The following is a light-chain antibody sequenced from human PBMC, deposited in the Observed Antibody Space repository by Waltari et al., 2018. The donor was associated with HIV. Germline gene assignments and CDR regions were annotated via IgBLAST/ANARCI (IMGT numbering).Light chain of an antibody. CDR1: TSDVGAYNY. CDR3: TSYACRNTLV. Sequence: QSALTQPPSASGSPGQSVTISCTGKTSDVGAYNYVSWYQQHPGKAPKLMIFEVFKRPSVVPYRFACSKSGTTASLTVSGLQAEDEADYYCTSYACRNTLVFGGGTKLTVL. V-gene: IGLV2-8*01. CDR2: EVF. J-gene: IGLJ2*01.